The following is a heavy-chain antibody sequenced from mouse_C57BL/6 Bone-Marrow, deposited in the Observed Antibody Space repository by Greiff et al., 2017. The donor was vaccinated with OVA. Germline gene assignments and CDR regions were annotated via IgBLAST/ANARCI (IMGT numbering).Heavy chain of an antibody. CDR3: ARSFTTRVAY. Sequence: VQLKESGAELARPGASVKLSCKASGYTFTSYGISWVKQRTGQGLEWIGEIYPRSGNTYYNEKFKGKATLTADKSSSTAYMELRSLTSEDSAVYFCARSFTTRVAYWGQGTLVTVSA. J-gene: IGHJ3*01. D-gene: IGHD1-1*01. CDR1: GYTFTSYG. CDR2: IYPRSGNT. V-gene: IGHV1-81*01.